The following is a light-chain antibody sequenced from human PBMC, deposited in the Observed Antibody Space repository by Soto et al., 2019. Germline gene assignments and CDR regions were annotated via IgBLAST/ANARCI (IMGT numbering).Light chain of an antibody. CDR1: QGISDR. J-gene: IGKJ5*01. CDR2: SAS. Sequence: DIQLTQSPSFLSASVGDRVTITCRASQGISDRLAWYQQRPGKAPNLLIHSASSLQRGVPLRFRGIGSGTEFALTVSSRVLADFATYSCQQRDGYPITFGQGTRLEMK. CDR3: QQRDGYPIT. V-gene: IGKV1-9*01.